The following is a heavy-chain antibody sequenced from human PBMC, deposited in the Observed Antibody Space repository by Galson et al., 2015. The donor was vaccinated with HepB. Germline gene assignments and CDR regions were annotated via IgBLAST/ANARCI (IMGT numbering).Heavy chain of an antibody. CDR1: GFTFDDYG. CDR2: INWNGGST. D-gene: IGHD1-26*01. CDR3: ARDKEGRSGSYNFDY. Sequence: SLRLSCAASGFTFDDYGMSWVRQAPGKGLEWVSGINWNGGSTGYADSVKGRFTISRDNAKNSLYLQMNSLRAGDTALYYCARDKEGRSGSYNFDYWGQGTLVTVSS. J-gene: IGHJ4*02. V-gene: IGHV3-20*04.